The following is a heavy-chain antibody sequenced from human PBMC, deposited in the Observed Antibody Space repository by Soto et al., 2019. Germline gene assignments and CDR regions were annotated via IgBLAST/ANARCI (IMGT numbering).Heavy chain of an antibody. J-gene: IGHJ6*02. Sequence: PGGSLRLSCAASGFTFSTYGMHWVRQAPGKGLEWVAVIWYDGSYKYYADAVKGRFTISRDNSKNTLYLQMNSLRAKDTAVYYCVRDLYGGNTRSYYYGMDVWGQGTTVTVSS. CDR1: GFTFSTYG. CDR2: IWYDGSYK. D-gene: IGHD2-15*01. V-gene: IGHV3-33*01. CDR3: VRDLYGGNTRSYYYGMDV.